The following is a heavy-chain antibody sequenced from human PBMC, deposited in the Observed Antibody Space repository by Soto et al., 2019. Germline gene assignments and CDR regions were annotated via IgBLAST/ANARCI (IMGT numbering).Heavy chain of an antibody. J-gene: IGHJ4*02. CDR3: ARDLTTHDY. CDR1: GFTFSAHA. Sequence: GSLRLSCVGSGFTFSAHAITWVRQAPGKGLEWVSTLGTIGAFYADSVKGRFTISRDNSKNTVNLQMNSLRGEDTAIYYCARDLTTHDYWGQGTVVTVSS. CDR2: LGTIGA. V-gene: IGHV3-23*01.